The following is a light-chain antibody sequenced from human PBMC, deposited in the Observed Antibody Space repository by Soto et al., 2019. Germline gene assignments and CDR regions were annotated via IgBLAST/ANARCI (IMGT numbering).Light chain of an antibody. V-gene: IGKV1-33*01. J-gene: IGKJ5*01. CDR1: QDISNY. CDR2: DAS. CDR3: QQYDNLLL. Sequence: DITMTQSPSSLSASVGDRVTIACQASQDISNYLNWYQQKPGKAPKLLIYDASNLETGVPSRFSGSGSGTDFTFTISSLQPEDIATYYCQQYDNLLLFGQGTRLEIK.